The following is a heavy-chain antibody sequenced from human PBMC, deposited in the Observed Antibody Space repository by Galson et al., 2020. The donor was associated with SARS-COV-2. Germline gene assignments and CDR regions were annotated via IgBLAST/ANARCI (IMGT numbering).Heavy chain of an antibody. J-gene: IGHJ5*02. CDR1: GFSVSSNY. Sequence: GESLKISCAASGFSVSSNYMSWVRQAPGKGLEWVSRIHRGGDTYYADSVKGRFTISRDESKNTVFLQMNSLRAEDTAVYYCARGMAAAGRSNWFDPWGQGTLVTVSS. V-gene: IGHV3-53*01. CDR2: IHRGGDT. D-gene: IGHD6-13*01. CDR3: ARGMAAAGRSNWFDP.